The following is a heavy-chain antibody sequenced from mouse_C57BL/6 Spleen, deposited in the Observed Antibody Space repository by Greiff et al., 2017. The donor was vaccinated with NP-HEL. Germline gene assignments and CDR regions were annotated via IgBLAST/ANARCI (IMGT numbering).Heavy chain of an antibody. Sequence: EVMLVESGGGLVQPGGSMKLSCAASGFTFSDAWMDWVRQSPEKGLEWVAEIRNKANNHATYYAESVKGRFTISRDDSKSSVYLQMNSLRAEDTGIYYCTSIYDGYYGFAYWGQGTLVTVSA. CDR1: GFTFSDAW. D-gene: IGHD2-3*01. V-gene: IGHV6-6*01. CDR3: TSIYDGYYGFAY. CDR2: IRNKANNHAT. J-gene: IGHJ3*01.